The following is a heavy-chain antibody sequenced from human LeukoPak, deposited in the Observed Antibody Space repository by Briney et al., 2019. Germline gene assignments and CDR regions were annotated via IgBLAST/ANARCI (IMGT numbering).Heavy chain of an antibody. J-gene: IGHJ4*02. CDR1: GGSISSSSYY. Sequence: SETLSLTCTVSGGSISSSSYYWGWVRQPPGKGLEWIGSIYYSGSTYYNPSLKSRVTISVDTSKNQFSLKLSSVTAADTAVYYCARVDVAGTFGYWGQGTLVTVSS. CDR2: IYYSGST. V-gene: IGHV4-39*07. D-gene: IGHD6-19*01. CDR3: ARVDVAGTFGY.